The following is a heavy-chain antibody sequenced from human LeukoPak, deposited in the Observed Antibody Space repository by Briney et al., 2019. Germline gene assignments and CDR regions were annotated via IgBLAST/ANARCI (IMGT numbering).Heavy chain of an antibody. CDR3: ARLPTGYPNWFDT. D-gene: IGHD5-18*01. Sequence: PSETLSLTCAVSGGSISSISSNNWAWIRQPPGKGLELIAAIHYTGSTYYNPSFMSRVTISVDTSKNQFSLKLNSLTATDTAVYYWARLPTGYPNWFDTWGQGILVTVSS. CDR1: GGSISSISSNN. CDR2: IHYTGST. J-gene: IGHJ5*02. V-gene: IGHV4-39*01.